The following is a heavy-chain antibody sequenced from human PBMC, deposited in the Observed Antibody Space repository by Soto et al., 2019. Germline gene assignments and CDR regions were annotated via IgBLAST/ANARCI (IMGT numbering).Heavy chain of an antibody. D-gene: IGHD3-22*01. CDR3: ARVRNSGYYPHYHDNYGMDV. Sequence: XGSLRLSGVAAGFIFSIYSVNWVGQAPGKGLEWVSHITTSSSTIYYAGSVKGRFTVSRDNAKNSLYLQMNSLRDEDTAVYYCARVRNSGYYPHYHDNYGMDVWGQGTTVTVPS. V-gene: IGHV3-48*02. CDR1: GFIFSIYS. CDR2: ITTSSSTI. J-gene: IGHJ6*02.